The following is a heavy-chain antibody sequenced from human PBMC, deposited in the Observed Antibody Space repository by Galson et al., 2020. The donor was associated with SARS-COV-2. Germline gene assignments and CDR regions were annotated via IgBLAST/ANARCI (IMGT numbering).Heavy chain of an antibody. CDR2: IGTAGDT. J-gene: IGHJ4*02. V-gene: IGHV3-13*04. CDR1: GFTFSSYD. D-gene: IGHD3-3*01. Sequence: GGSLRLSCAASGFTFSSYDMHWVRQATGKGLEWVSAIGTAGDTYYPGSVKGRFTISRENAKNSLYLQMNSLRAGDTAVYYCARGFWSGRARYYFDYWGQGTLVTVSS. CDR3: ARGFWSGRARYYFDY.